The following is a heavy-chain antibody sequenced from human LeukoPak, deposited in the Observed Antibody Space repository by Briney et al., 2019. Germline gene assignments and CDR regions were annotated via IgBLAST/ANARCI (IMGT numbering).Heavy chain of an antibody. CDR3: ARDRGHYYDSSGPPHYYYYMDV. V-gene: IGHV3-21*01. CDR1: GFTFSSYS. CDR2: ISSSSSYI. Sequence: GGSLRLSCAASGFTFSSYSMNWVRQAPGKGLEWVSSISSSSSYIYYADSVKGRFTISRDNAKNSLYLQMNSLRAEDTAVYYCARDRGHYYDSSGPPHYYYYMDVWGKGTTVTVSS. D-gene: IGHD3-22*01. J-gene: IGHJ6*03.